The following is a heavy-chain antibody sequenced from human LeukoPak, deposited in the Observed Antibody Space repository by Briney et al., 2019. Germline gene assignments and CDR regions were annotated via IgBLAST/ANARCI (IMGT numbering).Heavy chain of an antibody. CDR1: GFTFSSYG. J-gene: IGHJ3*02. D-gene: IGHD2-2*01. CDR3: AKESGYCSSTSCFADAFDI. CDR2: IWYDGSNK. V-gene: IGHV3-33*06. Sequence: PGGSLRLSCAASGFTFSSYGMHWVRQAPGKGLEWVAMIWYDGSNKYYADSVKGRLTISRDNPKTTLHLQMNSLRAEDTAVYYCAKESGYCSSTSCFADAFDIWGQGTMVTVSS.